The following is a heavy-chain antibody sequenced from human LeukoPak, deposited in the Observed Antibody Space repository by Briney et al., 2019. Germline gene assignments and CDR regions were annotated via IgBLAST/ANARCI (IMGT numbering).Heavy chain of an antibody. CDR1: GFTVSNNY. Sequence: GGSLRLSCAVPGFTVSNNYMSWVRQAPGKGLEWVSVIYSAGSTFYADSVKGRFTISRDNSKNTLYLQMNSLRAEDTAVYYCARDRGGYTYGYGWWFDPWGQGTLVTVSS. V-gene: IGHV3-66*01. CDR2: IYSAGST. D-gene: IGHD5-18*01. J-gene: IGHJ5*02. CDR3: ARDRGGYTYGYGWWFDP.